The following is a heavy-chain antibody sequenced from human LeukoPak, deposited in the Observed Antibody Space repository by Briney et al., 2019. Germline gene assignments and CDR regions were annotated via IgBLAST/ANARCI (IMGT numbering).Heavy chain of an antibody. V-gene: IGHV1-2*02. CDR3: ARDHCTSSGCYEYYYYGLDV. Sequence: ASVKVSCKASGYTFTGYYMHWVRQAPGQGLEWMGWINSNRGGTNSAQKFQGRVTMTRDTSVSTAYMELSRLRSDDTAVYYCARDHCTSSGCYEYYYYGLDVWGQGTTVTVSS. D-gene: IGHD2-2*01. CDR2: INSNRGGT. J-gene: IGHJ6*02. CDR1: GYTFTGYY.